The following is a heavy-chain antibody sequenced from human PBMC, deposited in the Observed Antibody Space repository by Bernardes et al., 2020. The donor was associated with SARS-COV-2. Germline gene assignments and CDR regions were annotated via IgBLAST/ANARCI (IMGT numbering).Heavy chain of an antibody. CDR3: ARAVLTTGAACDF. V-gene: IGHV3-48*02. J-gene: IGHJ4*02. CDR2: IRGSSDDV. Sequence: GGSLRLSCAASGFTFNSYNMNWVRQAPGKGLEWISHIRGSSDDVYYADSVKGRFTISRDNSKNSLYLQMNSLRDEDTAVYYCARAVLTTGAACDFWSQGTLVTGSS. CDR1: GFTFNSYN. D-gene: IGHD1-26*01.